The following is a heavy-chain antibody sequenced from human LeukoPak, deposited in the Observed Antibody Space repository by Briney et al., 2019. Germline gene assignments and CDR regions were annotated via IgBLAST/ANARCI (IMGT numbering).Heavy chain of an antibody. V-gene: IGHV3-30-3*01. Sequence: GGSLRLSCAASGFTFSSYAMHWVRQAPGKGLEWVAVISYDGSNKYYADSVKGRFTISRDNSKNTLYLQMNSLRAEDTAVYYCARACSSTSCLGYWGQGTLVTVSS. CDR1: GFTFSSYA. CDR2: ISYDGSNK. D-gene: IGHD2-2*01. J-gene: IGHJ4*02. CDR3: ARACSSTSCLGY.